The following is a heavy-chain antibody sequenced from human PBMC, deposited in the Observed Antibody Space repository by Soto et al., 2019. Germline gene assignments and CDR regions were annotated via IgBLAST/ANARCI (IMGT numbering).Heavy chain of an antibody. Sequence: GGSLRLSCAASGFTVSSNYMSWVRQAPGKGLEWVSVIYSGGSTYYADSVKGRFTISRHNSKNTLYLRMNSLRAEDTAVYYCARDRGYSYGPYYYYYMDVWGKGTTVTVSS. CDR3: ARDRGYSYGPYYYYYMDV. D-gene: IGHD5-18*01. J-gene: IGHJ6*03. V-gene: IGHV3-53*04. CDR1: GFTVSSNY. CDR2: IYSGGST.